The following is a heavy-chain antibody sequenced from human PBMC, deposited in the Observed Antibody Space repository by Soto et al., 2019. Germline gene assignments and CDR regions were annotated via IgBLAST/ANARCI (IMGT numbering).Heavy chain of an antibody. CDR2: IIPIFGTA. D-gene: IGHD3-9*01. CDR1: GGTFSSYA. J-gene: IGHJ6*02. V-gene: IGHV1-69*06. CDR3: AREGGLRYFDWLLLGYYYYGMDV. Sequence: QVQLVQSGAEVKKPGSSVKVSCKASGGTFSSYAISWVRQAPGQGLEWMGGIIPIFGTANYAQKFQGRVTITADKSTSTAYMELSSLRSEDTPVYYCAREGGLRYFDWLLLGYYYYGMDVWGQGTTVTVSS.